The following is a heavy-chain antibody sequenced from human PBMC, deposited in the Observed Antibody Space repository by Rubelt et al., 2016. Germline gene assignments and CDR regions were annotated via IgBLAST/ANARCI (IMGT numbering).Heavy chain of an antibody. CDR1: GGSFSGYY. CDR2: VYYSVNT. V-gene: IGHV4-34*01. J-gene: IGHJ4*02. D-gene: IGHD5-12*01. CDR3: ARGGYSGYDSVFDS. Sequence: QVQLQQWGAGLLKPSETLSLTCAVYGGSFSGYYWGWIRQHPGKGLEWIGYVYYSVNTYHNRSLKSRVIISVDTSKNQFSLRLSSVTAGDTAVYYCARGGYSGYDSVFDSWGQGTLVTVSS.